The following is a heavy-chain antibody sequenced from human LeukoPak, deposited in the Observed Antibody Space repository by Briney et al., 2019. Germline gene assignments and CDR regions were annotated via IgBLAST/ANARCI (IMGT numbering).Heavy chain of an antibody. Sequence: GASVKVSCKASGYTFTGYYMHGVRQAPGQGLEWMGWINPNSGGTNYAQKFQGGVTMTRDTSISTAYMELSRLRSDDTAVYYRARDRATYYYDSSGYNVPPYWGQGTLVTVSS. CDR3: ARDRATYYYDSSGYNVPPY. D-gene: IGHD3-22*01. CDR1: GYTFTGYY. V-gene: IGHV1-2*02. J-gene: IGHJ4*02. CDR2: INPNSGGT.